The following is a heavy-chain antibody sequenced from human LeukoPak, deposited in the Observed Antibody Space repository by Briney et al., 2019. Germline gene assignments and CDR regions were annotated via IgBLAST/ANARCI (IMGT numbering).Heavy chain of an antibody. Sequence: SETLSLTCTVSGGSISSYYWSWIRQPPGKGLEWIGYIYYSGSTNYNPSLKSRVTISVDTSKNQFSLKLSSVTAADTAVYYCARSGVVVIDAFDTWGQGTMVTVSS. V-gene: IGHV4-59*01. CDR2: IYYSGST. CDR1: GGSISSYY. D-gene: IGHD3-22*01. CDR3: ARSGVVVIDAFDT. J-gene: IGHJ3*02.